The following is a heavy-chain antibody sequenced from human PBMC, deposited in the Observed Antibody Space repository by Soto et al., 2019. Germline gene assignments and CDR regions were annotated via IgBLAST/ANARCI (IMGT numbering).Heavy chain of an antibody. V-gene: IGHV4-59*08. CDR3: ARPIGTTPAVWYFDL. J-gene: IGHJ2*01. CDR1: GASISSHY. Sequence: QVQLQESGPGLVKPSETLSLTCTVSGASISSHYWSWIRQSPGKGLEWLGYIYYSGSTDYNPSLKSRLTISVDTSKNQLDLRLSSVTAADTAVYYCARPIGTTPAVWYFDLWGRGTLVKVSS. D-gene: IGHD1-26*01. CDR2: IYYSGST.